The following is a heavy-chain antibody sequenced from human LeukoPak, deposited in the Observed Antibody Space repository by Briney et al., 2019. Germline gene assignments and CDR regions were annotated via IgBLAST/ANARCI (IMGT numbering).Heavy chain of an antibody. Sequence: SETLSLTCTVSGGSLRSYYWSWIRQPPGKGLEWIGYISDNGSTEHNPSLKSRVTISTDTSKNHFSLRLSSVTAADTAVYFCAGYNYNFLTGFYGMTPFAPALDYWGQGIRVTVSS. J-gene: IGHJ4*02. CDR1: GGSLRSYY. CDR3: AGYNYNFLTGFYGMTPFAPALDY. D-gene: IGHD3-9*01. CDR2: ISDNGST. V-gene: IGHV4-59*01.